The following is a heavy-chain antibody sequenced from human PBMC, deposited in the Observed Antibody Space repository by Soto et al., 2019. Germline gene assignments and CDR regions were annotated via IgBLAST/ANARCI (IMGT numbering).Heavy chain of an antibody. J-gene: IGHJ6*02. CDR1: GGTFSSYA. V-gene: IGHV1-69*01. CDR2: IIPIFGTA. D-gene: IGHD2-2*01. Sequence: QVQLVQSGAEVKKPGSSVKVSCKASGGTFSSYAISWVRQAPGQGLEWIGGIIPIFGTANYAQKFQGRVTITADESTSTAYMELSSLRSEDTAVYYCARHIVVVPAAARHYYYYGMDVWGQGTTVTVSS. CDR3: ARHIVVVPAAARHYYYYGMDV.